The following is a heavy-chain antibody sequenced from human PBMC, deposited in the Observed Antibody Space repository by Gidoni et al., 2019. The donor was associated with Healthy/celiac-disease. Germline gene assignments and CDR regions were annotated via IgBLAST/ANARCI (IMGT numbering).Heavy chain of an antibody. V-gene: IGHV3-21*01. CDR3: ARGLGWNDPGDAFDI. CDR1: GFTFSSDS. CDR2: ISSSSSYI. J-gene: IGHJ3*02. Sequence: EVQLVESGGGLVKPGGSLRLSCAASGFTFSSDSMNWVRQAPGKGLEWVSSISSSSSYIYYADSVKGRFTISRDNAKNSLYLQMNSLRAEDTAVYYCARGLGWNDPGDAFDIWGQGTMVTVSS. D-gene: IGHD1-1*01.